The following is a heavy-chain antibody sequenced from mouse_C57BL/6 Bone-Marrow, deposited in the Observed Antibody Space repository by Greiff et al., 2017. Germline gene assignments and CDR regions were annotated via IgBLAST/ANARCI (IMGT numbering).Heavy chain of an antibody. CDR1: YFAFMASD. Sequence: LQQSGAELVRPGSSVKLSCKDSYFAFMASDMHWVKQSHGPSLEWIGSFTMYSDATEYSENFKGKATFTANTSSRTAYMELSSLTAEYSAVYYCARSDGSSTTDWGQGTTLTVSS. D-gene: IGHD1-1*01. V-gene: IGHV1-49*01. CDR2: FTMYSDAT. J-gene: IGHJ2*01. CDR3: ARSDGSSTTD.